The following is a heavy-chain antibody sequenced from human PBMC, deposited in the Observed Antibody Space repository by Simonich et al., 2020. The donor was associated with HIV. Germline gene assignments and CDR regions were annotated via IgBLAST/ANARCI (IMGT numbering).Heavy chain of an antibody. CDR2: ITWNSGSI. D-gene: IGHD3-22*01. Sequence: VRQAPGKGLEWVSGITWNSGSIDYADSVKGRFTISRDNAKNSLYLQMNSLRAEDTALYYCAKDIASGYNHGFDFWGQGTLVTVSS. CDR3: AKDIASGYNHGFDF. J-gene: IGHJ4*02. V-gene: IGHV3-9*01.